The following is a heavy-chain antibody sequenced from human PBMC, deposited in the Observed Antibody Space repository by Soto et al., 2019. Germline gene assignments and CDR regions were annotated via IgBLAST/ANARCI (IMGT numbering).Heavy chain of an antibody. Sequence: PGGSLRLSCAASGFTLSSFNMNWLRQAPGKGLEWVSYISSGSSTIYYADSVKGRFTISRDNAKNSLYLQMHSLRDEDTAVYYCARRRDGHNFANDYWGQGTLVTVSS. CDR1: GFTLSSFN. CDR2: ISSGSSTI. V-gene: IGHV3-48*02. J-gene: IGHJ4*02. CDR3: ARRRDGHNFANDY. D-gene: IGHD2-21*01.